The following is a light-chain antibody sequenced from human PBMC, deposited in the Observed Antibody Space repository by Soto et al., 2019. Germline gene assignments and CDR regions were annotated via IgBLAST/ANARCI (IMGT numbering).Light chain of an antibody. CDR3: QQRSSWPPYV. Sequence: EIVLTQSPATLSLSPGEGATLSCRASQSVSCYFAWYQQQPGQAPRRLLNDASTSATGSPARFSGGGSGTTVSLTIISLEPEDFAVYYFQQRSSWPPYVFGQGTKLEIK. CDR2: DAS. CDR1: QSVSCY. J-gene: IGKJ2*01. V-gene: IGKV3-11*01.